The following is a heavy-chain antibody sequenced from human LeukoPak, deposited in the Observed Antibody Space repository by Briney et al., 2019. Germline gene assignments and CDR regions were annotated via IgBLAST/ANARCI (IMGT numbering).Heavy chain of an antibody. CDR1: GGSISSSY. CDR2: IYSSGST. V-gene: IGHV4-4*07. CDR3: ARLFGSSGSYYGMDV. Sequence: SETLSLTCTVSGGSISSSYWTWIRQPAGKGLEWIGRIYSSGSTNYNPSLKSRLTMSVDTSKNQLSLKLSSVTAADTAIYYCARLFGSSGSYYGMDVWGQGTTVTVSS. J-gene: IGHJ6*02. D-gene: IGHD3-22*01.